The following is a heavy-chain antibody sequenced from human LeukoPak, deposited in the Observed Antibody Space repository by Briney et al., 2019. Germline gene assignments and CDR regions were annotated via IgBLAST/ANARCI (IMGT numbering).Heavy chain of an antibody. Sequence: PGGSLRLSCAASGFTFSSYGMHWVRQAPGKGLEWVAVISYDGSNKYYADSVGGRFTISRDNSKNTLYLQMNSLRVEDTAVYYCARGHYDVLAASYKWTPDYWGQGTLVTVSS. V-gene: IGHV3-30*03. CDR1: GFTFSSYG. D-gene: IGHD3-9*01. J-gene: IGHJ4*02. CDR3: ARGHYDVLAASYKWTPDY. CDR2: ISYDGSNK.